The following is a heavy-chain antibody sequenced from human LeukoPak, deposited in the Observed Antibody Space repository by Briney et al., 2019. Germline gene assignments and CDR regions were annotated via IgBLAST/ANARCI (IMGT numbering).Heavy chain of an antibody. CDR3: AKDGGGNWGSFDY. CDR1: GFTLSSYA. J-gene: IGHJ4*02. Sequence: GGSLRLSCAASGFTLSSYAMIWVRQAPGKGLEWVPAISGSGNSTYYADSVKGRFTISRDNSKNTLYLQMNSLRAEDTAVYYCAKDGGGNWGSFDYWGQGTLVTVSS. D-gene: IGHD7-27*01. CDR2: ISGSGNST. V-gene: IGHV3-23*01.